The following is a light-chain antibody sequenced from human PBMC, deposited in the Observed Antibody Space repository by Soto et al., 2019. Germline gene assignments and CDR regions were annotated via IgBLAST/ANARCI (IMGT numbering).Light chain of an antibody. CDR3: QQRSNWPPVIT. Sequence: EIVLTQSPATLSLSPGERVTLSCRASQSFSSYLAWYQQKPGQAPRLLIYDASKRATGIPARFSGRGSGTEVTLTSSSLEPEDFAVYYCQQRSNWPPVITFGQGTRLEIK. V-gene: IGKV3-11*01. CDR2: DAS. J-gene: IGKJ5*01. CDR1: QSFSSY.